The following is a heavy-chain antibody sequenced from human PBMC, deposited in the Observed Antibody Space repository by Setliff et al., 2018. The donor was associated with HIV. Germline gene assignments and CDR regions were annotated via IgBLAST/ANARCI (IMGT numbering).Heavy chain of an antibody. CDR1: GFTFNTYG. CDR3: AKIQNPQGYYYDSSGYYPHPGSPDY. CDR2: IRHDGSYA. J-gene: IGHJ4*02. V-gene: IGHV3-30*02. D-gene: IGHD3-22*01. Sequence: PGGSLRLSCAASGFTFNTYGMYWVRQAPGKGLEWVAFIRHDGSYAYYADSVKGRFTMSRDNSKNTLYLQMNSLRAEDTAVYYCAKIQNPQGYYYDSSGYYPHPGSPDYWGQGTLVTVSS.